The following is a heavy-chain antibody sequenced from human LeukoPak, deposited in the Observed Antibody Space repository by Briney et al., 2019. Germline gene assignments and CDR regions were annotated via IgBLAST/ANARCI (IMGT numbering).Heavy chain of an antibody. D-gene: IGHD3-9*01. CDR1: GYTFTSYG. J-gene: IGHJ3*02. CDR3: ARVWGTYYDILTGYYIASHPTGAFDI. V-gene: IGHV1-18*01. Sequence: GASVKVSCKASGYTFTSYGISWVRQAPGQGLEWMGWISAYNGNTNYAQKLQGRVTMTTDTSTSTAYMELRSLRSDDTAVYYCARVWGTYYDILTGYYIASHPTGAFDIWGQGTMVTVSS. CDR2: ISAYNGNT.